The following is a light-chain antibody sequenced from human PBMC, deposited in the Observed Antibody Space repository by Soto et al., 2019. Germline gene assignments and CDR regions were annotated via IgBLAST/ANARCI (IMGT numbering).Light chain of an antibody. Sequence: QSVLTQPPSASGSPGQSVTISCTGTSXDVGGYNYVSWYQQHPGKAPKVIIYEVSKRPSGVPDRFSGSKSGSTASLTVSGLQAEDEADYYCSSYAVTNIFVFGTGTKVTGL. CDR2: EVS. J-gene: IGLJ1*01. CDR3: SSYAVTNIFV. CDR1: SXDVGGYNY. V-gene: IGLV2-8*01.